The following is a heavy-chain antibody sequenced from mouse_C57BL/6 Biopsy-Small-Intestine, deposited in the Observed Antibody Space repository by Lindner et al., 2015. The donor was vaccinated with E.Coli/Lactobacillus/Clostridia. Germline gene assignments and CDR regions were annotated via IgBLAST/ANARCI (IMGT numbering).Heavy chain of an antibody. CDR2: IYPGDGDT. CDR3: ARRYGSSLDY. V-gene: IGHV1-80*01. CDR1: GYAFSSYW. J-gene: IGHJ2*01. Sequence: VQLQESGAELVKPGASVKISCKASGYAFSSYWMSWVKQRPGKGLEWIGQIYPGDGDTNYNGKFKGKATLTADKSSSTAYMQLSSLTSEDSAVYFCARRYGSSLDYWGQGTTLTVSS. D-gene: IGHD1-1*01.